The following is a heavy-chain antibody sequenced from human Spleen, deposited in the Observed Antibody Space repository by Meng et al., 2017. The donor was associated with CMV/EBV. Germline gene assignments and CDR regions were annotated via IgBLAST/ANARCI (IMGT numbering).Heavy chain of an antibody. V-gene: IGHV1-18*01. J-gene: IGHJ4*02. CDR1: YSVSSFG. CDR2: VSAYNGDT. D-gene: IGHD2-15*01. Sequence: YSVSSFGISWVRQAPGQGLEWVGWVSAYNGDTRYAQMVQGRVTMTADTATSTVYMELRGLRSDDTAVYYCASGYCSSGSCYPYYFDYWGQGTLVTVSS. CDR3: ASGYCSSGSCYPYYFDY.